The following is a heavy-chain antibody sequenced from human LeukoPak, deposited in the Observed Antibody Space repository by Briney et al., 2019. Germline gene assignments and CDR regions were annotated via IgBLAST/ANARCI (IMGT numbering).Heavy chain of an antibody. D-gene: IGHD3-10*01. CDR2: IGWNSGTI. CDR3: VKDRSGYGSGSSRFDP. CDR1: GFTFDDYA. V-gene: IGHV3-9*01. Sequence: GGSQRLSCAAFGFTFDDYAMHWVRQAPGKGLEWVSGIGWNSGTIGYADSVKGRFTISRDNAKNFLHLQMNSLRVEDTAIYYCVKDRSGYGSGSSRFDPWGQGTQVTVSS. J-gene: IGHJ5*02.